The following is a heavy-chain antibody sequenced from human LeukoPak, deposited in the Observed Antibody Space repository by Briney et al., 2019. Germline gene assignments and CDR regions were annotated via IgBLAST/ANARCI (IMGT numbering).Heavy chain of an antibody. J-gene: IGHJ4*02. CDR3: AREPQGNSPGLDY. D-gene: IGHD4-23*01. CDR2: IYYSGST. V-gene: IGHV4-39*07. Sequence: ASETLSLTCTVSGGSISSSSYYWGWIRQPPGKGLEWIGSIYYSGSTYYNPSLKSRVTISVDTSKNQFSLKLSSVTAADTAVYYCAREPQGNSPGLDYWGQGTLVTVSS. CDR1: GGSISSSSYY.